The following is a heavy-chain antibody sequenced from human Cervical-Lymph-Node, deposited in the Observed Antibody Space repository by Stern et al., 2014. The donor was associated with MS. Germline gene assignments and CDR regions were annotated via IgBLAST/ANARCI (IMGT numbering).Heavy chain of an antibody. J-gene: IGHJ4*02. CDR1: GYTFRDYG. CDR3: ARSSFSNSSLFDY. Sequence: VQLVQSGVDVKKPGASVKVSCKASGYTFRDYGITWIRQAPGQGLEWMGWISAYNGNTHYAQMIQGRVTMTTDTSTSTAYMELRSLTSDYTAVYYCARSSFSNSSLFDYWGQGTLLVVSS. D-gene: IGHD6-6*01. CDR2: ISAYNGNT. V-gene: IGHV1-18*01.